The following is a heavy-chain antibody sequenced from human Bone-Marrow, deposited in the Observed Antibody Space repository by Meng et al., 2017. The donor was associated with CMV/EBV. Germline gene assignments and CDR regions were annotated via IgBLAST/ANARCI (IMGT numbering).Heavy chain of an antibody. CDR1: GFTVSDNY. CDR3: ARDTSWNDRVD. J-gene: IGHJ4*01. CDR2: IYSTGHT. D-gene: IGHD1-1*01. V-gene: IGHV3-53*01. Sequence: GESLKISCAVSGFTVSDNYMSWVRQAPGKGLQWVSVIYSTGHTFYADSVKGRFTISRDKSKNTLHLQMNSRRAEDTAVYYCARDTSWNDRVDWGQGTLVTVSS.